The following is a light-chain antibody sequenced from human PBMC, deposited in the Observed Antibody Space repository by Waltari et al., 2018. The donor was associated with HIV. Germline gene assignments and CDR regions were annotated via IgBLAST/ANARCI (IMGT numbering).Light chain of an antibody. CDR3: SSFAGSNKL. V-gene: IGLV2-8*01. Sequence: QSALTQPPSASGSPGQSVNISCPWATSAIPDYTFISWYQQYSGKAPKLIIFEVTKRPAGVPVRFSGSRSGNTASLIVSGLQAEDEAVYFCSSFAGSNKLFGGGTKLTVL. CDR2: EVT. CDR1: TSAIPDYTF. J-gene: IGLJ2*01.